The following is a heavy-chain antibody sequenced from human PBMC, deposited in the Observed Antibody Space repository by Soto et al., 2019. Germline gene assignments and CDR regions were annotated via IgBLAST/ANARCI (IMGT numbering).Heavy chain of an antibody. D-gene: IGHD3-22*01. CDR2: ISYDGSNK. CDR3: VNYYDSSGRFDY. Sequence: GGSLRLSCAASGFTFSSYGMHWVRQAPGKGLEWVAVISYDGSNKYYADSVKGRFTISRDNSKNTLYLQMNSLRAEDTAVYYCVNYYDSSGRFDYWGQGTLGTVSS. CDR1: GFTFSSYG. V-gene: IGHV3-30*03. J-gene: IGHJ4*02.